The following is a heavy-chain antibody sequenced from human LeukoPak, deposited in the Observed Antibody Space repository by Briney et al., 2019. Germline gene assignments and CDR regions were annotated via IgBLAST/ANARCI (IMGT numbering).Heavy chain of an antibody. V-gene: IGHV1-69*04. CDR2: IIPILGIA. CDR1: GGTFSSYA. CDR3: ATTGAHDYGALIEDFDY. Sequence: SVKVSCKASGGTFSSYAISWVRQAPGQGLEWMGRIIPILGIANYAQKFQGRVTITADKSTSTAYMELSSLRSEDTAVYYCATTGAHDYGALIEDFDYWGQGTLVTVSS. D-gene: IGHD4-17*01. J-gene: IGHJ4*02.